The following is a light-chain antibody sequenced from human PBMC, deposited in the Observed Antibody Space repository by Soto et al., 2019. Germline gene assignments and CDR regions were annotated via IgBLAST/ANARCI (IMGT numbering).Light chain of an antibody. J-gene: IGLJ1*01. V-gene: IGLV2-14*01. CDR3: CSYARGSTYV. Sequence: QSVLTQPASVSGPPGQSITISCTGTSSDVGAYNYVSWYQQHPGKAPKLMIYEVSNRPSGVSNRFSGSKSGNTASLTISGLQAEDEADYYCCSYARGSTYVFGTGTKVTVL. CDR2: EVS. CDR1: SSDVGAYNY.